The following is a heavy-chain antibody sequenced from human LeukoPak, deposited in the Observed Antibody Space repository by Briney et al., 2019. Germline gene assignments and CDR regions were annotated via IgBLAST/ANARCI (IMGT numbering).Heavy chain of an antibody. D-gene: IGHD5-18*01. J-gene: IGHJ4*02. Sequence: PGRSLRLSCAASGITFSSYAMHWVRQAPGKGLEWVAVISYDGSNKYYADSVKGRFTISRDNSKNTLYLQMNSLRAEDTAVYYCARGGGYSYGYTGEYLDYWGQGTLVTVSS. V-gene: IGHV3-30*04. CDR1: GITFSSYA. CDR3: ARGGGYSYGYTGEYLDY. CDR2: ISYDGSNK.